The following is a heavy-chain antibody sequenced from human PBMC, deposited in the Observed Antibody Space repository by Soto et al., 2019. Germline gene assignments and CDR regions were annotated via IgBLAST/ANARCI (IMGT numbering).Heavy chain of an antibody. D-gene: IGHD5-12*01. V-gene: IGHV3-23*01. CDR1: GFTFSSYG. J-gene: IGHJ2*01. Sequence: EGQLLESGGGLVQPGGSLRLSCAGSGFTFSSYGMSGVLQAPGKGLEWVSGISDSGGITYYADSVNGRFTISRDNAKNTLYLQMNSLRAEDTAVYYCAKRASDYVSWYFELWGRGTLVTVSS. CDR2: ISDSGGIT. CDR3: AKRASDYVSWYFEL.